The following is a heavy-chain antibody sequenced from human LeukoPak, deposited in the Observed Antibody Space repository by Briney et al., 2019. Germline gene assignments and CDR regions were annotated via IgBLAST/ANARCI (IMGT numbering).Heavy chain of an antibody. CDR1: GGSISSSNW. V-gene: IGHV4-4*02. CDR2: IYHSGST. Sequence: SETLSLTCAVSGGSISSSNWWSWVRQPPGKGLEWIGEIYHSGSTNYNPSLKSRVTISVDTSKNQFSLKLSSVTAADTAVYYCARGRGSYPFDYWGQGTLVTVSS. D-gene: IGHD1-26*01. CDR3: ARGRGSYPFDY. J-gene: IGHJ4*02.